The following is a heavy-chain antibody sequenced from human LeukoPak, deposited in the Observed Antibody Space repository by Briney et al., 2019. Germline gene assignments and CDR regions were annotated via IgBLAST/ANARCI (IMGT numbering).Heavy chain of an antibody. Sequence: SVKVSCKASGYTFPSYFMHWVRQAPGQGLEWMGGIIPIFTTANYAQKFQGRVTITADESTSTAYMELSSLRSEDTAVYYCARGPQVGAFDLWGQGTMVTVSS. CDR3: ARGPQVGAFDL. V-gene: IGHV1-69*13. J-gene: IGHJ3*01. CDR1: GYTFPSYF. CDR2: IIPIFTTA. D-gene: IGHD1-26*01.